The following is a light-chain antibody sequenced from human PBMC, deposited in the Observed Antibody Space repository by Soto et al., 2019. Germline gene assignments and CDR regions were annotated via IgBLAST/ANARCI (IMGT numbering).Light chain of an antibody. V-gene: IGKV3-15*01. CDR2: GAS. J-gene: IGKJ1*01. CDR1: QSVSSN. CDR3: QQYNYWPWT. Sequence: EIVMTQSPATLSVSPGERATLSCRASQSVSSNLACYQQKPGQAPRLLIYGASTRATGISARFSGSGSGTEFTLTISSLQSEEFAVYYCQQYNYWPWTFGQGTKVEIK.